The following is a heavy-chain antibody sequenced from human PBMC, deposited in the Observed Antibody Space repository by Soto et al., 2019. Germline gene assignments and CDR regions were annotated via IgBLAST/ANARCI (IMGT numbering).Heavy chain of an antibody. CDR3: ARRGSASLRNWLDF. D-gene: IGHD3-16*01. J-gene: IGHJ5*01. V-gene: IGHV4-39*01. CDR1: DGSITSTIDY. Sequence: PSKSPSLTCSVSDGSITSTIDYSGLIRQSPGKGLEWIVNIYYDGSTFYNPSLKSRVTISVDTSKRQFSLRVSSVTAADTAVHYRARRGSASLRNWLDFWGHGTLVTVYS. CDR2: IYYDGST.